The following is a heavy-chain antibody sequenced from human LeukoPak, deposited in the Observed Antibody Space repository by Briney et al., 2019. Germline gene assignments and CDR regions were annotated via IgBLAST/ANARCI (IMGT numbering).Heavy chain of an antibody. Sequence: ASVKVSCKASGYTFTGYYMHWVRQAPGQGLEWMGWINPNSDVTNYAQNFQGRVTMTRDTSISTAYMELNRLRSDDTAVYYCARAGLGYSSSWDYYYYMDVWGKGTTVTVSS. D-gene: IGHD6-13*01. V-gene: IGHV1-2*02. CDR3: ARAGLGYSSSWDYYYYMDV. CDR1: GYTFTGYY. CDR2: INPNSDVT. J-gene: IGHJ6*03.